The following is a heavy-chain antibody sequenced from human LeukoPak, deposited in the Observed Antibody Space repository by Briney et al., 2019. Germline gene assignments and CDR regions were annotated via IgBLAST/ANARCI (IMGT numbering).Heavy chain of an antibody. CDR2: INPSGNIT. CDR1: GYTFTNYY. J-gene: IGHJ4*02. V-gene: IGHV1-46*01. CDR3: ARISCDGGFDY. Sequence: GASVKVSCKTSGYTFTNYYMHWVRQAPGQGLEWMGIINPSGNITTYAQKFQGRVSMTRDMSTSTVYMELSSLRSEDTAVYYCARISCDGGFDYWGQGTLVTVSS. D-gene: IGHD4-23*01.